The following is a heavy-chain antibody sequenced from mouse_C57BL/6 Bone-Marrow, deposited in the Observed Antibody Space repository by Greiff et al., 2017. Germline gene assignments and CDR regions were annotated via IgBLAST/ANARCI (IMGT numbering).Heavy chain of an antibody. CDR3: AREHEGYAKDY. CDR1: GYSITSGYD. CDR2: ISYSGST. J-gene: IGHJ4*01. Sequence: EVQLVESGPGMVKPSQSLSLTCTVTGYSITSGYDWHWIRHFPGNKLEWMGYISYSGSTNYNPSLKSRISITHDTSKNHFFLKLNSVTTEDTATYYCAREHEGYAKDYWGQGTSVTVS. V-gene: IGHV3-1*01.